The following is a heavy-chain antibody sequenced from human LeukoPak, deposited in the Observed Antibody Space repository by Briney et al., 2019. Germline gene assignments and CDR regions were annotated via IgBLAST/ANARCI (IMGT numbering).Heavy chain of an antibody. CDR2: IKADSGGT. V-gene: IGHV1-2*02. CDR1: GYTFTGYY. Sequence: ASVKVSCKASGYTFTGYYMHWVRQAPGQGLEWLGWIKADSGGTNYAQRFQGRVTMTRDTSITTAYMELSRLGSDDTAVYHCATSGFPYNGFDIWGQGTMVTVSS. D-gene: IGHD3-22*01. CDR3: ATSGFPYNGFDI. J-gene: IGHJ3*02.